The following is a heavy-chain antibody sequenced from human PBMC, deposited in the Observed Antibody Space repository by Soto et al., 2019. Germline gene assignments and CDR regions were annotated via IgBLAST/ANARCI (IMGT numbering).Heavy chain of an antibody. D-gene: IGHD3-9*01. Sequence: GGSLRLSCAASGFTFSNAWMSWVRQAPGKGLEWVGRIKSKTDGGTTDYAAPVKGRFTISRDDSKNTLYLQMNSLKTEDTAVYYCTTVSAGGPTSYYDILTGHFDYWGQGTLVTVSS. CDR2: IKSKTDGGTT. CDR3: TTVSAGGPTSYYDILTGHFDY. J-gene: IGHJ4*02. V-gene: IGHV3-15*01. CDR1: GFTFSNAW.